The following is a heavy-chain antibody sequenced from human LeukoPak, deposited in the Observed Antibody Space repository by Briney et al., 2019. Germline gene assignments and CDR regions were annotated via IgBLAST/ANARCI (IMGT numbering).Heavy chain of an antibody. D-gene: IGHD3-3*01. J-gene: IGHJ4*02. CDR1: GGSISSYY. Sequence: SETLSLTCTVSGGSISSYYWSWIRQPAGKGLEWIGRIYTSGSTNYNPSLKSRVTMSVDTSKNQFSLKLSSVTAADTAVYYCARISDDFWSGYLFDYWGQGTRVTVSS. CDR2: IYTSGST. V-gene: IGHV4-4*07. CDR3: ARISDDFWSGYLFDY.